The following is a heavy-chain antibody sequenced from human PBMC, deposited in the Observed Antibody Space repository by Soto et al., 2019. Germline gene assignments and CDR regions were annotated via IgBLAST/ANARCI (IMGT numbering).Heavy chain of an antibody. CDR2: IVVGSGNT. CDR3: ARGLSSGWYASYNWFDP. CDR1: GFTFTSSA. V-gene: IGHV1-58*01. Sequence: SVKVSCKASGFTFTSSAVQWVRQARGQRLEWIGWIVVGSGNTNYAQKFQERVTITRDTSISTAYMELSRLRSDDTAVYYCARGLSSGWYASYNWFDPWGQGTLVTVSS. D-gene: IGHD6-19*01. J-gene: IGHJ5*02.